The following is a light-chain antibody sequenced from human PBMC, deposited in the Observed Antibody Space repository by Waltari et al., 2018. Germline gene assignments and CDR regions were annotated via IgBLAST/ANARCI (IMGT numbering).Light chain of an antibody. Sequence: DIVMTQTPLSLPVTLAQPASISCRSRQCLLGSEDGNTDWEWYLQKPGQSPQLLIYEVANRASGVPDRFSGSGSDTDFTLKISRVEAEDVGIYYCMQALEFPLTFGGGTKVEIK. CDR2: EVA. CDR3: MQALEFPLT. J-gene: IGKJ4*01. V-gene: IGKV2-40*01. CDR1: QCLLGSEDGNTD.